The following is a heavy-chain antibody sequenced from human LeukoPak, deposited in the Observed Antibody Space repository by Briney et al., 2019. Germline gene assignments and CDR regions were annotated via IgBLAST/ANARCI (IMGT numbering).Heavy chain of an antibody. Sequence: PSETLSLTCTVSAGSIRNYYWSWIRQPPGQGLEWIGYVYYSGSTDYNPSLQSRVTISVDIPKKHFSLKLTSVTAADIAAYYCARGPLGFCTTSGCSTDAFDIWGQGTMVTVSS. CDR3: ARGPLGFCTTSGCSTDAFDI. D-gene: IGHD2-2*02. J-gene: IGHJ3*02. CDR1: AGSIRNYY. V-gene: IGHV4-59*01. CDR2: VYYSGST.